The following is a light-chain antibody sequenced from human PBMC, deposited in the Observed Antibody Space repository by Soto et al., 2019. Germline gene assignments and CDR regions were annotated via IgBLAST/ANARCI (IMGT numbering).Light chain of an antibody. CDR1: QSISSL. CDR3: QQYNSYPLT. Sequence: DIQMTQSPSTLSAFVGDRVTITCRASQSISSLLAWYQQKPGRAPTLLIYKASTLESGVPSRFSGGGSGTEFSLTISSLQPDDFATYYCQQYNSYPLTFGQGTRLEIK. CDR2: KAS. V-gene: IGKV1-5*03. J-gene: IGKJ5*01.